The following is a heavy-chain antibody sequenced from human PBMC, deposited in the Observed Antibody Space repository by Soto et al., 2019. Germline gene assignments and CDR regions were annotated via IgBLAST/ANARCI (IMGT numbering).Heavy chain of an antibody. D-gene: IGHD2-2*01. CDR2: INPSGGPT. CDR3: AFGRPAASSWLDA. CDR1: GYTFNTYY. V-gene: IGHV1-46*02. J-gene: IGHJ5*02. Sequence: QDQLVQSGTEVKKPGDSVRVSCKAVGYTFNTYYVHWVRQAPGQGLEWMGIINPSGGPTSYAQRFQGRVTMTSDTSTSTVYMELSSLTSDDTAVDFCAFGRPAASSWLDAWGQGTLVSVCS.